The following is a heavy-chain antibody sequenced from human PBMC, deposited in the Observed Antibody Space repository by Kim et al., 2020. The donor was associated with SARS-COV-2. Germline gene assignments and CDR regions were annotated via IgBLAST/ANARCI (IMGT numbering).Heavy chain of an antibody. V-gene: IGHV6-1*01. D-gene: IGHD6-13*01. CDR3: ARAAISSSWYFDY. Sequence: YAVSVKSRITINPDTSKNQFSLQLNSVTPEDTAVYYCARAAISSSWYFDYWGQGTLVTVSS. J-gene: IGHJ4*02.